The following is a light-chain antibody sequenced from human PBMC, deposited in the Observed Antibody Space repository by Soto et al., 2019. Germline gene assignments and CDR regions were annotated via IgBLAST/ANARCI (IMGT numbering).Light chain of an antibody. J-gene: IGLJ3*02. Sequence: QSVLTQPPSVSGAPGQRVTISCTGSSSNIGAGYDVHWYQQLPGTAPKLLIYGNSNRPSGVPDRFSGSKSGTSASLAITGLQAADEADYYCQSYDSSLSVWVFGGGTKVTVL. V-gene: IGLV1-40*01. CDR1: SSNIGAGYD. CDR3: QSYDSSLSVWV. CDR2: GNS.